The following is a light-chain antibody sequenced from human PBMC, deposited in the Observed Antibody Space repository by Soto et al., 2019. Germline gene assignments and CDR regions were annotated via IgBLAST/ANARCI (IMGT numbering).Light chain of an antibody. J-gene: IGKJ1*01. CDR1: QDIRSN. CDR3: QQFYNWPPWP. Sequence: EIVMTKSPASLSVSTGEIATLSCRASQDIRSNLAWYQQKPGQAPRLLFYDASTRATGVPARFSGSGSGTEFTLTISSLQSEDFAVCYCQQFYNWPPWPLGQGTKVDIK. CDR2: DAS. V-gene: IGKV3-15*01.